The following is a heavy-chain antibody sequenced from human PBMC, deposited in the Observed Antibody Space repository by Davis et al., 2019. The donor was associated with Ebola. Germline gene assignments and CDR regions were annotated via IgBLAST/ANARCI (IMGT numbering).Heavy chain of an antibody. CDR2: IYSGGST. D-gene: IGHD3-22*01. CDR3: ARDFGYYDSSGYYYWYYGMDV. Sequence: GESLKISCAASGFTFSSYAMHWVRQAPGKGLEWVSVIYSGGSTYYADSVKGRFTISRDNSKNTLYLQMNSLRAEDTAVYYCARDFGYYDSSGYYYWYYGMDVWGQGTTVTVSS. V-gene: IGHV3-66*01. J-gene: IGHJ6*02. CDR1: GFTFSSYA.